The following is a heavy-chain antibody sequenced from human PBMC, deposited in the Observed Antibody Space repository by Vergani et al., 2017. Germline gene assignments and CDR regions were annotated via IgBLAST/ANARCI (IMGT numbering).Heavy chain of an antibody. CDR2: VSTGTKSQ. CDR1: GFDFSSYI. CDR3: AREYSSTSGRAFDF. J-gene: IGHJ3*01. Sequence: VQLVASGGGLVRPGGSLRLSCVVSGFDFSSYIMNWVRQAPGKGLEWVSFVSTGTKSQSYAESVKGRFTISRDSAKNSLYLQMDSLRAEDTAVYYCAREYSSTSGRAFDFWGQGTKVTVSS. D-gene: IGHD2-2*01. V-gene: IGHV3-48*01.